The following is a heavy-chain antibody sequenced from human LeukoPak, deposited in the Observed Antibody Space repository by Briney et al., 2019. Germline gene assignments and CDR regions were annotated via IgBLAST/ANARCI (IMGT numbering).Heavy chain of an antibody. J-gene: IGHJ1*01. CDR1: GGSFRGYY. V-gene: IGHV4-34*01. CDR3: ARGRWSGNSKWHFQH. D-gene: IGHD4-23*01. Sequence: PSETLSLTCAVYGGSFRGYYWSWIREPPRKGLEWSGEINHSGSTNYNPSLKSRVTISVETSKNQFSLKLSSVTAADTAVYYCARGRWSGNSKWHFQHWGQGTLVTVSS. CDR2: INHSGST.